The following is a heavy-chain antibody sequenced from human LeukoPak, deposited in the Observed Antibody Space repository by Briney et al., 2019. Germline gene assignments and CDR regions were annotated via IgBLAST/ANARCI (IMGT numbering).Heavy chain of an antibody. CDR1: GFTFSSHW. Sequence: PGGSLRLSCAASGFTFSSHWMHWVRQAPGKGLVWVSRINSDGSSTSYADSVKGRFTISRDNAKNTLYLQMNSQRVEDTAVYYCAREWSGFGELPDYWGQGTLVTVSS. CDR3: AREWSGFGELPDY. D-gene: IGHD3-10*01. V-gene: IGHV3-74*01. J-gene: IGHJ4*02. CDR2: INSDGSST.